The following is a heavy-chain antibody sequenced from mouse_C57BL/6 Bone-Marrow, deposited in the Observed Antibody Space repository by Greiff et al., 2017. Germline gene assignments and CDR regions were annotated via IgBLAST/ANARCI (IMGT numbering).Heavy chain of an antibody. V-gene: IGHV1-9*01. Sequence: QVQLQQSGAELMKPGASVKLSCKATGYTFTGYWIEWVKQRPGHGLEWIGEILPGSGSTNYNEKFKGKATLTVDKSSSTAYMQLSSLTSEDSAVYYCAILLWFDYWGQGTTLTVSS. CDR2: ILPGSGST. J-gene: IGHJ2*01. D-gene: IGHD2-1*01. CDR3: AILLWFDY. CDR1: GYTFTGYW.